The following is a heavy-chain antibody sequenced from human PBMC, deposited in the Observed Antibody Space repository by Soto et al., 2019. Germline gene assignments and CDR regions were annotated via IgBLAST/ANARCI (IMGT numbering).Heavy chain of an antibody. CDR3: ARAMGTDGWSNHPFDI. CDR1: GFTFSRYW. J-gene: IGHJ3*02. V-gene: IGHV3-7*04. Sequence: GESLKISCAASGFTFSRYWMDWVRQAPRKGLEWVATIKHDGSEKYYVDSMKGRLIISRDNAKNSVFLQMNGLRVEDTAVYFCARAMGTDGWSNHPFDIWGQGTMVTVSS. CDR2: IKHDGSEK. D-gene: IGHD6-19*01.